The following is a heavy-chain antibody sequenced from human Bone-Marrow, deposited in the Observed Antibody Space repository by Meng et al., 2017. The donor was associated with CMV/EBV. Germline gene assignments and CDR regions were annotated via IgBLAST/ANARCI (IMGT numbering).Heavy chain of an antibody. J-gene: IGHJ4*02. Sequence: ASVKVSCKASGYTFTGFFVHWVRQAPGQGLEWMGWINPKSGDTDSPQKFQGRVTVTRDTSINTAYMELTRLGSDDTAAYYCARGRAVSGNLRFYFDYWGQGTLVTVSS. CDR3: ARGRAVSGNLRFYFDY. D-gene: IGHD6-19*01. V-gene: IGHV1-2*02. CDR1: GYTFTGFF. CDR2: INPKSGDT.